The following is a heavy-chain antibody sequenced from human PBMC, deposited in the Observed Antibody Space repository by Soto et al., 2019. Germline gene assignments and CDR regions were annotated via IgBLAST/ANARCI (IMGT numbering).Heavy chain of an antibody. D-gene: IGHD5-12*01. CDR3: ATDRLGYGQYEYCMDF. J-gene: IGHJ4*02. Sequence: ASVKVSCKVSGYTLTELSMHWVRQAPGKGLEWMGGFDPEDGETIYAQKFQGRVTMTEDTSTDTAYMELSSLRSEDTAVYYCATDRLGYGQYEYCMDFWGQGTMVTVSS. CDR2: FDPEDGET. CDR1: GYTLTELS. V-gene: IGHV1-24*01.